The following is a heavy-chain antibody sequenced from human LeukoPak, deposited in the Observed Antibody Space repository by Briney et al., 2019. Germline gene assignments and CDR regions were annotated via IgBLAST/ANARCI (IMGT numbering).Heavy chain of an antibody. Sequence: GGSLRLSCSASGFTFSSSPMHWVRQAPGKGLEYVSGISSNGVTTYYADSVKGRFTISRDNPKNTLCLQMSSLRPEDTAVYYCVKRGYIYGYDYWGQGSLVTVSS. D-gene: IGHD5-18*01. CDR2: ISSNGVTT. CDR1: GFTFSSSP. J-gene: IGHJ4*02. CDR3: VKRGYIYGYDY. V-gene: IGHV3-64D*06.